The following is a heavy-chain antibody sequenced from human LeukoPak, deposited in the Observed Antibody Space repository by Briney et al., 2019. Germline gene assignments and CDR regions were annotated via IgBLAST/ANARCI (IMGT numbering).Heavy chain of an antibody. D-gene: IGHD6-13*01. CDR2: ISYDGSNK. J-gene: IGHJ4*02. Sequence: GRSLRLSCAASGLTFSSYAMHWVRQAPGKGLEWVAVISYDGSNKYYADSVKGRFTISRDNSKNTLYLQMNSLRAEDTAVYYCARDPSSSWHLGPYYFDYWGQGTLVTVSS. CDR1: GLTFSSYA. V-gene: IGHV3-30-3*01. CDR3: ARDPSSSWHLGPYYFDY.